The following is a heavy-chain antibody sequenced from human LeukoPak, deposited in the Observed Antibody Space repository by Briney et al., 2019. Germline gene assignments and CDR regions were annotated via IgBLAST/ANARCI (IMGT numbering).Heavy chain of an antibody. CDR1: GGSFSGYY. J-gene: IGHJ4*02. D-gene: IGHD3-3*01. CDR2: IYTTGST. V-gene: IGHV4-59*10. Sequence: SETLSLTCAVYGGSFSGYYWSWIRQPAGKGLEWIGRIYTTGSTNYNPSLKSRVTMSIDMSKNQFSLNLSSVTAADTAVYYCARGGEWSYDYWGQGTLVTVSS. CDR3: ARGGEWSYDY.